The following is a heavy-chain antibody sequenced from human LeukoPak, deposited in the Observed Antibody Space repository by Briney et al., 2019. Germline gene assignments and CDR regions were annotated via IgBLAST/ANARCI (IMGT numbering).Heavy chain of an antibody. CDR2: IRSKAYGEAT. CDR3: TRAATTGTYWCFDL. Sequence: GGSLRLSCTASGFTFGDYTMNWFRQAPGNGLEWVGFIRSKAYGEATEYAASVKDRFSISRDDSKGIAYLQVSSLKTEDTAVYYCTRAATTGTYWCFDLWGRGTLVTVSS. D-gene: IGHD4-17*01. CDR1: GFTFGDYT. V-gene: IGHV3-49*03. J-gene: IGHJ2*01.